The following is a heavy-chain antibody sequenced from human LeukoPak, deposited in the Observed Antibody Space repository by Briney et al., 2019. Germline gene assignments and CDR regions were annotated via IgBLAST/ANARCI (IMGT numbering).Heavy chain of an antibody. CDR1: GFTFSSYA. D-gene: IGHD4-11*01. J-gene: IGHJ3*02. V-gene: IGHV3-30-3*01. CDR2: ISYDGSNK. CDR3: ARDNDYSSYLDAFDI. Sequence: PGGSLRLSCEASGFTFSSYAMHWVRQAPGKGLEWVGVISYDGSNKYYADSVKGRFTISRDNSKNTLYLQMNSLRAEDTAVYYCARDNDYSSYLDAFDIWGQGTMVTVSS.